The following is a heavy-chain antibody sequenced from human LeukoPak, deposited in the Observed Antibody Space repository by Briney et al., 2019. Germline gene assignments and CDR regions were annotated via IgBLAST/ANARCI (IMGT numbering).Heavy chain of an antibody. Sequence: GGSLRLSCAASGFTFSSYAMHWVRQAPGKGLEWVAIISYDGSNKYYADSVKGRFTISRDNSKNTLYLQMNSLRAEDTAVYYCARDRVGATDYFDYWGQGTLVTVSS. V-gene: IGHV3-30-3*01. J-gene: IGHJ4*02. CDR3: ARDRVGATDYFDY. CDR1: GFTFSSYA. CDR2: ISYDGSNK. D-gene: IGHD1-26*01.